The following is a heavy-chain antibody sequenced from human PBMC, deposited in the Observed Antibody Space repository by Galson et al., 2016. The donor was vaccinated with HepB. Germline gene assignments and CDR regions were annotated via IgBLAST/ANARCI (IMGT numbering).Heavy chain of an antibody. J-gene: IGHJ3*02. V-gene: IGHV3-21*01. CDR3: ARARNGYVHAFDI. D-gene: IGHD3-10*02. CDR2: ISVSSSDI. Sequence: SLRLSCAASGFTFNKYCMTWVRQAPGKALQWVSTISVSSSDIYYLDSVKGRFTISRDNAKNSLYLQMNTLRAEDTAVYSCARARNGYVHAFDIWGQGTMVTVSS. CDR1: GFTFNKYC.